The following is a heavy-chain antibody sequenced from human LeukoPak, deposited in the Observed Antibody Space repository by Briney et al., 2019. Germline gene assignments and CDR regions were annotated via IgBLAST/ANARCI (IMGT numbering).Heavy chain of an antibody. CDR2: IKQDGSEK. J-gene: IGHJ6*02. V-gene: IGHV3-7*01. CDR1: GFTFSSYW. Sequence: GGSLRLSCAASGFTFSSYWMSWVRQAPGKGLEWAANIKQDGSEKYYVDSVKGRFTISRDNAKNSLYLQMNSLRAEDTAVYYCARGPYCSSTSCYIGYYYYYGMDVWGQGTTVTVSS. D-gene: IGHD2-2*01. CDR3: ARGPYCSSTSCYIGYYYYYGMDV.